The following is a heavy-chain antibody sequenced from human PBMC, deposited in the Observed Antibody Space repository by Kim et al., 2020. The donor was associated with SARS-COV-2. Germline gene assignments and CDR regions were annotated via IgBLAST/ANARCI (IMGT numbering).Heavy chain of an antibody. J-gene: IGHJ4*02. Sequence: GGSLRLSCAASGFTFRNYWMHWVRQAPGKGLEWVASIKDDGSEKRYVDSVRGRFTISRDNAKNSLYLQMSSLRADDTAIYYCASDTGWRFDNWGQGTLVT. D-gene: IGHD6-19*01. V-gene: IGHV3-7*05. CDR3: ASDTGWRFDN. CDR2: IKDDGSEK. CDR1: GFTFRNYW.